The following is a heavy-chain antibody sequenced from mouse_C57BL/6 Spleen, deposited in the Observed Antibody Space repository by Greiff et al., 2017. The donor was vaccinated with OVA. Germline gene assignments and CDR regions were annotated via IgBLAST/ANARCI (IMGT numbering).Heavy chain of an antibody. CDR3: ARSPHWDYWYFDV. D-gene: IGHD4-1*01. CDR2: INPSNGGT. Sequence: QVQLQQPGTELVKPGASVKLSCTASGYTFTSYWMHWVKQRPGQGLEWIGNINPSNGGTNYNEKFKSKATLTVDKSSSTAYMQLSSLTSEDSAVYYCARSPHWDYWYFDVWGTGTAVTVCS. CDR1: GYTFTSYW. V-gene: IGHV1-53*01. J-gene: IGHJ1*03.